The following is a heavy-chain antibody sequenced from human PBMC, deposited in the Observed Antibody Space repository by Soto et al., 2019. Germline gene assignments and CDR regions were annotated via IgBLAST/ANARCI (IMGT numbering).Heavy chain of an antibody. CDR2: INHSGST. CDR1: GGSFSGYY. D-gene: IGHD3-22*01. Sequence: QVQLQQWGAGLLKPSETLSLTCAVYGGSFSGYYWSWFRQPPGKGLEWIGEINHSGSTNYNPSLKSRVTISVDPSHNQFSLKLRSVTAADTAVYYCASYDTSGYYVGGQGTLVTVSS. V-gene: IGHV4-34*01. J-gene: IGHJ4*02. CDR3: ASYDTSGYYV.